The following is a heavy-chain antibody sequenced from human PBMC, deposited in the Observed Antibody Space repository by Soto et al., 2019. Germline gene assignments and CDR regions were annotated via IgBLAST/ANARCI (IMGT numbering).Heavy chain of an antibody. CDR2: IYYSGST. CDR3: ASDAVGPYDH. J-gene: IGHJ4*01. V-gene: IGHV4-59*01. CDR1: GAPITINY. Sequence: LSLTCTVSGAPITINYWSWIRQAPGKGLEWIGYIYYSGSTTYNPSLKSRVTMSADTSKDQFSLKLNSVTAADTAVYYCASDAVGPYDHWGPGVLVTAPQ.